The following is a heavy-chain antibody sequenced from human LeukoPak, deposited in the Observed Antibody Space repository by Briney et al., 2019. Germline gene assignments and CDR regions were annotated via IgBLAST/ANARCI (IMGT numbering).Heavy chain of an antibody. CDR1: GYTFTGYY. Sequence: ASVKVFCKASGYTFTGYYMHWVRQAPGQGLEWMGWINPNSGGTNYAQKFQGRVTMTRDTSISTAYMELSRLRSDDTAVYYCAREGRIVVVPAAINYYYYGMDVWGQGTTVTVSS. CDR2: INPNSGGT. V-gene: IGHV1-2*02. J-gene: IGHJ6*02. D-gene: IGHD2-2*01. CDR3: AREGRIVVVPAAINYYYYGMDV.